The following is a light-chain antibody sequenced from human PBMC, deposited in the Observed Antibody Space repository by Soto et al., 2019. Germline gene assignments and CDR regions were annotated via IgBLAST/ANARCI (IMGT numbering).Light chain of an antibody. CDR1: QSVSSSY. CDR3: QQYGSSPQT. J-gene: IGKJ1*01. Sequence: EIVLTQSPGTLSLSQGERATLSCRASQSVSSSYLAWYQQKPGQAPRLLIYGASSRATGIPDRFSGSGSGTDSTLTISRLEPEDFAVYYCQQYGSSPQTFGQGTKVDIK. V-gene: IGKV3-20*01. CDR2: GAS.